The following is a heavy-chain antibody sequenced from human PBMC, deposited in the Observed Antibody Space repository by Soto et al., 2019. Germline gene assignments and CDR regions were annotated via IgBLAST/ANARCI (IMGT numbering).Heavy chain of an antibody. J-gene: IGHJ6*02. Sequence: SETLSLTCTVSGGSISSGGYYWSWIRQHPGKCLEWIGYIYYSGSTYYNPSLKSRVTISVDTSKNQFSLKLSSVTAADTAVYYCARDQGLAYCGGDCYNYYYYGMDVWGQGTTVTVSS. CDR1: GGSISSGGYY. CDR2: IYYSGST. V-gene: IGHV4-31*03. D-gene: IGHD2-21*02. CDR3: ARDQGLAYCGGDCYNYYYYGMDV.